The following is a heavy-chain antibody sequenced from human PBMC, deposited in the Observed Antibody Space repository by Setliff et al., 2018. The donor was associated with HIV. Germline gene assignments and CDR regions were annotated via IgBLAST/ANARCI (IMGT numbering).Heavy chain of an antibody. V-gene: IGHV1-2*02. CDR3: ARDYIHVFDI. CDR1: GYTFTNYY. CDR2: INPNSGGT. Sequence: ASVKVSCKASGYTFTNYYIHWVRQAPGQGLEWMGWINPNSGGTNYEQKFQGRVTMTRDTSINTVYLEVNGLKSDDTAVYYCARDYIHVFDIWGQGTMVTVSS. J-gene: IGHJ3*02.